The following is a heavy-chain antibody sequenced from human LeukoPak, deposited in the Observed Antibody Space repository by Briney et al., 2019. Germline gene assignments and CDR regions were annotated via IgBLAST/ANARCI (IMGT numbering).Heavy chain of an antibody. CDR2: ISYDGSNK. CDR1: GFTFSNYG. J-gene: IGHJ4*02. CDR3: AKILGTWDY. D-gene: IGHD1-7*01. Sequence: GRSLRLSCAASGFTFSNYGMHWVRQAPGKGLEWVALISYDGSNKYYADSVKGRFTISRDNSKNTLYLQMNSLRAEDTAVYYCAKILGTWDYWGQGTLVTVSS. V-gene: IGHV3-30*18.